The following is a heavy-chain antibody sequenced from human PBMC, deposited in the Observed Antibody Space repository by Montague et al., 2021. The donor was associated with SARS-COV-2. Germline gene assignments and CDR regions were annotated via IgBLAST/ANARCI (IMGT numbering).Heavy chain of an antibody. CDR3: ARRYDFYRAEAFDV. Sequence: PALVKPTQTLTLTCVFSGFSLNTDGMGVAWIRRPPGKALEWLALIHWDGDQRYSPSLKTRLTITKDTSKNRVVLTMTNLDPVDTATYYCARRYDFYRAEAFDVWGQGTMLTVSS. CDR2: IHWDGDQ. J-gene: IGHJ3*01. D-gene: IGHD3-3*01. CDR1: GFSLNTDGMG. V-gene: IGHV2-5*02.